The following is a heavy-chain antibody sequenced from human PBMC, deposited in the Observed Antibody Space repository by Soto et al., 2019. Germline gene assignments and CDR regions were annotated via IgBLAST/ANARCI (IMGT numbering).Heavy chain of an antibody. CDR1: GYTFNSYR. CDR2: ISAYNGNT. Sequence: QVQLVQSGAEGKKPGASVKFSCRASGYTFNSYRITWVRQAPGQGLEWMGWISAYNGNTNYAQKVQGRVTMTTDTSTSTAYMELRSLRSDDTAVYYCARMLGEDYGDHWGQGTLVTVSS. D-gene: IGHD4-17*01. CDR3: ARMLGEDYGDH. V-gene: IGHV1-18*01. J-gene: IGHJ4*02.